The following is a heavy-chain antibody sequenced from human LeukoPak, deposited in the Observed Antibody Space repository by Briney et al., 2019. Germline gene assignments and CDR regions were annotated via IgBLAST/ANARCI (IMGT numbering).Heavy chain of an antibody. D-gene: IGHD6-19*01. CDR3: AKDSSSGWYGGFDY. CDR1: GFTFSSYA. CDR2: ISGSGGST. Sequence: GGSLRLSRAASGFTFSSYAMSWVRQAPGKGLEWVSAISGSGGSTYYADSVKGRFTISRDNSKNTLYLQMNSLRAEDTAVYYCAKDSSSGWYGGFDYWGQGTLVTVSS. V-gene: IGHV3-23*01. J-gene: IGHJ4*02.